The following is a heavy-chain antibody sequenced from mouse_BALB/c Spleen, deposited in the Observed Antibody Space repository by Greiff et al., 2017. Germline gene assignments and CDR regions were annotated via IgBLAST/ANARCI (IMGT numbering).Heavy chain of an antibody. CDR2: IDPANGNT. CDR1: GFNIKDTY. J-gene: IGHJ2*01. Sequence: VQLQQSGAELVKPGASVKLSCTASGFNIKDTYMHWVKQRPEQGLAWIGRIDPANGNTKYDPKFQGKATITADTSSNTAYLQLSSLTSEDTAVYYCAREGANWDGVDYWGQGTTLTVSS. D-gene: IGHD4-1*01. CDR3: AREGANWDGVDY. V-gene: IGHV14-3*02.